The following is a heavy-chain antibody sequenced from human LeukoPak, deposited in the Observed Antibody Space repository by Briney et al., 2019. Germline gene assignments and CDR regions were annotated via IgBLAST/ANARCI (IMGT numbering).Heavy chain of an antibody. CDR1: GFIFDHYA. CDR2: ISWNSGSI. CDR3: AKETSRGIGYGDAFDI. Sequence: PGRSLRLSCTASGFIFDHYAMHWVRQAPGKGLEWVSGISWNSGSIGYADSVKGRFTISRDNAKNSLYLQMNSPRAEDTALYYCAKETSRGIGYGDAFDIWGQGTMVTVSS. J-gene: IGHJ3*02. V-gene: IGHV3-9*01. D-gene: IGHD2-2*01.